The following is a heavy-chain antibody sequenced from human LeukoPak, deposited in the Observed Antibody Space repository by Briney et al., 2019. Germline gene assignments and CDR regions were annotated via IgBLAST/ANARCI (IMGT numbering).Heavy chain of an antibody. CDR2: ISAYNGNT. Sequence: GASVKVSCKASGYTFTSYGISWVRQAPGQGLEWMGWISAYNGNTNYAQKLQGRVTMTTDTSTSTAYMELRSLRSDDTAVYYCARDPGVRGVIIVETDYWGQGTLVTVSS. J-gene: IGHJ4*02. CDR3: ARDPGVRGVIIVETDY. V-gene: IGHV1-18*01. D-gene: IGHD3-10*01. CDR1: GYTFTSYG.